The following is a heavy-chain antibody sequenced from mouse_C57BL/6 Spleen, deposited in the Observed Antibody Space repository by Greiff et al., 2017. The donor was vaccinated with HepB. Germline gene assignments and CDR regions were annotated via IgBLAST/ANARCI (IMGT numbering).Heavy chain of an antibody. CDR3: ATDRYYYAMDY. Sequence: VQLKQSGPELVKPGASVKISCKASGYAFSSSWMNWVKQRPGKGLEWIGRIYPGDGDTNYNGKFKGKATLTADKSSSTAYLQLSSLTSEDSAVYFCATDRYYYAMDYWGQGTSVTVSS. V-gene: IGHV1-82*01. D-gene: IGHD1-1*01. CDR1: GYAFSSSW. CDR2: IYPGDGDT. J-gene: IGHJ4*01.